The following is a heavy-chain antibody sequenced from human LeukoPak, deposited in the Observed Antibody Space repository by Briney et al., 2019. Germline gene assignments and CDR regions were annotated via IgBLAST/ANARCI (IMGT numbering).Heavy chain of an antibody. V-gene: IGHV4-38-2*02. J-gene: IGHJ5*02. D-gene: IGHD3-16*01. CDR3: AREGVVPGIDP. CDR2: ISHSGTT. CDR1: GYSITSGFS. Sequence: PSETLSLTCAVSGYSITSGFSWGWIRQPPGKGLEWIATISHSGTTDYKSTLESRLTISMDTSKNLFSLRLTSVTAADTAVYYCAREGVVPGIDPWGQGTLVTVSS.